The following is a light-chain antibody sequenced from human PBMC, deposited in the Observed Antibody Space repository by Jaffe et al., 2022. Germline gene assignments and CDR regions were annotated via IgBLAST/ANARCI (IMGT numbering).Light chain of an antibody. V-gene: IGLV2-14*01. CDR1: SSDVGGYRY. J-gene: IGLJ1*01. CDR2: EVS. Sequence: QSALTQPASVSGSPGQSITISCTGSSSDVGGYRYVSWYQQHPGKAPKLMIYEVSNRPSGVSNRFSGSKSGNTASLTISGLQAEDEADYYCSSYTSSRTHVFGSGTRVAVL. CDR3: SSYTSSRTHV.